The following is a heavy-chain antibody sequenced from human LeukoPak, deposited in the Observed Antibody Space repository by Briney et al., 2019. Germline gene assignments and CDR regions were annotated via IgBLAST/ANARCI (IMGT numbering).Heavy chain of an antibody. Sequence: ASVKVSCKVSGYTLTELSVHWVRQAPGKGLEWMGGFDPEDGETIYAQKFQGRVTMTEDTSTDTAYMELSSLRSEDTAVYYCAADAGHMVPEADAFDIWGQGTMVTVSS. V-gene: IGHV1-24*01. D-gene: IGHD3-10*01. CDR1: GYTLTELS. CDR3: AADAGHMVPEADAFDI. CDR2: FDPEDGET. J-gene: IGHJ3*02.